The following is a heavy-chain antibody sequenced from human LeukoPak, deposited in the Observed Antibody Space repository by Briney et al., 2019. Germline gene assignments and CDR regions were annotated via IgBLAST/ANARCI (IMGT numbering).Heavy chain of an antibody. D-gene: IGHD2-2*01. CDR2: IYYSGST. J-gene: IGHJ4*02. V-gene: IGHV4-39*01. CDR3: ARLRVVPAAPGGYFDY. Sequence: PSETLSLTCTVSGGSISGSSYYWGWIRQPPGKGLEWIGSIYYSGSTYYNPSLKSRVTISVDTSKNQFSLKLSSVTAADTAVYYCARLRVVPAAPGGYFDYWGQGTLVTVSS. CDR1: GGSISGSSYY.